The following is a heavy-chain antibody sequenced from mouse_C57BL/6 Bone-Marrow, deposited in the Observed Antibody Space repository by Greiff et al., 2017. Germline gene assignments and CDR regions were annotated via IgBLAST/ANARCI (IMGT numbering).Heavy chain of an antibody. J-gene: IGHJ3*01. CDR2: ISTGGSYT. V-gene: IGHV5-6*01. Sequence: EVQVEESGGDLVKPGGSLTLSCAASGFTFTSYGMSWVRQTPDKRLEWVATISTGGSYTYYPDSVKGRFTISGDNAKNTLYLQMSSLKSEDTAMYYCARQDTTVVVPPVAYWGQGTLVTVSA. D-gene: IGHD1-1*01. CDR3: ARQDTTVVVPPVAY. CDR1: GFTFTSYG.